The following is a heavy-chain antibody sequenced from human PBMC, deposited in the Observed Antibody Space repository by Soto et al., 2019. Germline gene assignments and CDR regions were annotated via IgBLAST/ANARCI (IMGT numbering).Heavy chain of an antibody. CDR3: ASAIGGSSSWYFWFDP. D-gene: IGHD6-13*01. V-gene: IGHV4-30-4*01. J-gene: IGHJ5*02. CDR1: GGSISSGDYY. CDR2: IYYSGST. Sequence: PSETLSLTCTVSGGSISSGDYYWSWIRQPPGKGLEWIGSIYYSGSTYYSPSFQGHVTISADKSISTAYLQWSSLKASDTAMYYCASAIGGSSSWYFWFDPWGQGTLVTV.